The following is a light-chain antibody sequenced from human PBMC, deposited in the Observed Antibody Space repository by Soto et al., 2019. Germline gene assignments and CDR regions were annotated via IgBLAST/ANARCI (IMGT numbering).Light chain of an antibody. CDR2: GAS. CDR1: QSVSSSY. J-gene: IGKJ1*01. V-gene: IGKV3-20*01. Sequence: EIVLTQSPGTLSLSPGERATLSCRASQSVSSSYLAWYQQKPGQAPRLLIYGASSRATGIPHRFSGSGSGTDFTLTISRLEPEDFAVYYCQQYDTPPRTFGHGNKVEIK. CDR3: QQYDTPPRT.